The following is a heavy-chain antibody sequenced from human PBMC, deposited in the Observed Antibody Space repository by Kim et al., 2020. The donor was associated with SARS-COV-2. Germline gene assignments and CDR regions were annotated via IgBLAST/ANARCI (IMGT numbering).Heavy chain of an antibody. J-gene: IGHJ4*02. V-gene: IGHV5-51*01. CDR3: ARPQERTFSTGWYAGY. D-gene: IGHD6-19*01. CDR1: GYSFTSYW. Sequence: ESLKISCKGSGYSFTSYWIGWVRQMPGKGLEWMGMIYPGDSTTRYSPSFQGQVTVSVDKSISTAYLQWNSLEAPDTAMYYCARPQERTFSTGWYAGYWGQRTLVTVSS. CDR2: IYPGDSTT.